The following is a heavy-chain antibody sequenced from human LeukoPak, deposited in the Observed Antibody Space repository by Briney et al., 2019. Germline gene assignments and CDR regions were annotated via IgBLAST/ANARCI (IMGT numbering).Heavy chain of an antibody. J-gene: IGHJ4*02. CDR1: GFTFSSYW. D-gene: IGHD6-19*01. Sequence: GGSLRLSCAVSGFTFSSYWMSWVRQAPGKGLEWVANIKQDGSEKYYVDSVKGRFTISRDNAKNSLYLQMNSLRAEDTAVYYCAGDSSGWPYYFDYWGQGTLVTVSS. V-gene: IGHV3-7*01. CDR3: AGDSSGWPYYFDY. CDR2: IKQDGSEK.